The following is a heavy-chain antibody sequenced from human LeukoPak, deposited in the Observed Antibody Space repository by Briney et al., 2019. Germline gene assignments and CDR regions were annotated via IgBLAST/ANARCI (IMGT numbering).Heavy chain of an antibody. CDR3: AKPSSGYHGGFDY. J-gene: IGHJ4*02. Sequence: GSLRLSCVASGFTFSSYAMSWVRQAPGKGPEWVAAIGGNSDTTYYADSVRGRFTISRDNSKDTLFLQLNSLRAEDTAVYSCAKPSSGYHGGFDYWGQGTLVTVSS. CDR2: IGGNSDTT. CDR1: GFTFSSYA. V-gene: IGHV3-23*01. D-gene: IGHD6-19*01.